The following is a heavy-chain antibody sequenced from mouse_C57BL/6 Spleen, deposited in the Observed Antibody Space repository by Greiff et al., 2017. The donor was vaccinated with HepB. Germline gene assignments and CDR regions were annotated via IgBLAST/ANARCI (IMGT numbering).Heavy chain of an antibody. CDR1: GFTFSDFY. CDR2: SRNKANDYTT. D-gene: IGHD2-1*01. CDR3: ARDSYGNFDY. V-gene: IGHV7-1*01. Sequence: EVQGVESGGGLVQSGRSLRLSCATSGFTFSDFYMEWVRQAPGKGLEWIAASRNKANDYTTEYSASVKGRFIVSRDTSQSILYLQMNALRAEDTAIYYCARDSYGNFDYWGQGTTLTVSS. J-gene: IGHJ2*01.